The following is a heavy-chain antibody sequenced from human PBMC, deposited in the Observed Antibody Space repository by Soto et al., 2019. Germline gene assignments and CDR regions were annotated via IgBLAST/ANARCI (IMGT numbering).Heavy chain of an antibody. CDR1: GYTFTSYG. CDR3: ARVVAAGNCDY. V-gene: IGHV1-18*01. CDR2: ISAYNGNT. J-gene: IGHJ4*02. D-gene: IGHD6-13*01. Sequence: QVQLVQSGAEVKKPGASVKVSCKASGYTFTSYGISWVRQAPGQGLEWMGWISAYNGNTNYAQKPQGRVTMTTDTTTITAYMELRGLRSDDTAVYYCARVVAAGNCDYWGQGTLVTVSS.